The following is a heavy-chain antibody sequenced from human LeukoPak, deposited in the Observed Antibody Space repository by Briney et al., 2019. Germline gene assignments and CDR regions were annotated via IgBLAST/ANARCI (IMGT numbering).Heavy chain of an antibody. CDR3: ARGGSYYYDSSGYYGNFDY. Sequence: GASVKVSCKASGYTFTSYGISWVRQAPGQGLEWMGWISAYNGNTNYAQKPQGRVTMTTDTSTSTAYMELRSLRSDDTAVYYCARGGSYYYDSSGYYGNFDYWGQGTLVTVSS. CDR2: ISAYNGNT. CDR1: GYTFTSYG. D-gene: IGHD3-22*01. J-gene: IGHJ4*02. V-gene: IGHV1-18*01.